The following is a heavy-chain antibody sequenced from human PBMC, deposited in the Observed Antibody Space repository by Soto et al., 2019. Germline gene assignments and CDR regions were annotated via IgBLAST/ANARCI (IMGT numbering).Heavy chain of an antibody. CDR3: ARIGAAGNYYDSSGYFDY. J-gene: IGHJ4*02. D-gene: IGHD3-22*01. Sequence: GASVKVSCKASGYTFANYAIHWVRQAPGQRLEWMGWINGGNGNSKCSQTFQGRVTITRDTSASTAYMELSSLRSEDTAVYYCARIGAAGNYYDSSGYFDYWGQGTLVTVSS. CDR1: GYTFANYA. CDR2: INGGNGNS. V-gene: IGHV1-3*01.